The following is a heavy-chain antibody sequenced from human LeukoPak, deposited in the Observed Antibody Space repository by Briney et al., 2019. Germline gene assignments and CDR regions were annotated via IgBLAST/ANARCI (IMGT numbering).Heavy chain of an antibody. D-gene: IGHD6-13*01. Sequence: SQTLSLTCTVSGGSISSGDYYWRWIRQPPGKGLEWIGYIYYSGSTYCNPSLKSRVTISVDTSKNQFSLKLSSVTAADTAVYYCARDKRGSIAAPGGLDWWGQGTLVTVSS. CDR3: ARDKRGSIAAPGGLDW. CDR2: IYYSGST. J-gene: IGHJ4*02. V-gene: IGHV4-30-4*08. CDR1: GGSISSGDYY.